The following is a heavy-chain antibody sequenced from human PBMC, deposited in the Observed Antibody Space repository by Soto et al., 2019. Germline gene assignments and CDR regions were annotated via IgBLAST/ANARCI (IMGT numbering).Heavy chain of an antibody. CDR1: GGSISSSDYY. V-gene: IGHV4-39*01. D-gene: IGHD2-15*01. CDR2: IYYGGST. Sequence: QLQLQESGPGLVKPSETLSLTCSVSGGSISSSDYYWGWIRQPPGKGLEWIANIYYGGSTFYNPSLKSRVTTSVDTSKTQFARKLDSVTATDTAVYYCAKQPGGVKVLHYFDYWGQGALVTVSS. CDR3: AKQPGGVKVLHYFDY. J-gene: IGHJ4*02.